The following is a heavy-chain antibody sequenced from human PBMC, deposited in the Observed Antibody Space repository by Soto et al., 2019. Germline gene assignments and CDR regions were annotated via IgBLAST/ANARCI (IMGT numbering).Heavy chain of an antibody. J-gene: IGHJ6*02. D-gene: IGHD3-10*01. CDR3: AVQMVRGSIEDYYYYYGMDV. CDR2: IYHSGST. CDR1: GGSISSSNW. V-gene: IGHV4-4*02. Sequence: SETLSLTCAVSGGSISSSNWWSWVRQPPGKGLEWIGEIYHSGSTNYNPSLKSRVTISVDRSKNQFSLKLSSVTAADTAVYYCAVQMVRGSIEDYYYYYGMDVWGQGTTVTAP.